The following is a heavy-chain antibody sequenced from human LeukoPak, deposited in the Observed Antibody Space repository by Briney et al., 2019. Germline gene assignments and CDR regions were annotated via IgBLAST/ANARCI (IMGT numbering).Heavy chain of an antibody. Sequence: GGSLRLSCAASGLTFSNFAMSWVRQAPGKGLEWVSAISSTGSSTYYAESVKGRFTISRDNSKNTLYLQMNSLRAAEDTAVYYCAKDQKYSNSPFDYWGQGTLVTVSS. CDR3: AKDQKYSNSPFDY. V-gene: IGHV3-23*01. CDR1: GLTFSNFA. CDR2: ISSTGSST. J-gene: IGHJ4*02. D-gene: IGHD6-6*01.